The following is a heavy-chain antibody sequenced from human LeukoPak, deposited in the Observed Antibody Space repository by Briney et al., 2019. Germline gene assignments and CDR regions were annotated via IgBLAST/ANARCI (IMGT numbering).Heavy chain of an antibody. J-gene: IGHJ5*02. V-gene: IGHV4-59*12. D-gene: IGHD3-3*01. CDR2: IYYSGST. CDR3: ATVLRFLEWYNWFDP. Sequence: SETLSLTCTVSGGSISSYYWSWIRQPPGKGLEWIGYIYYSGSTNYNPSLKSRVTISVDTSKNQFSLKLSSVTAADTAVYYCATVLRFLEWYNWFDPWGQGTLVTVSS. CDR1: GGSISSYY.